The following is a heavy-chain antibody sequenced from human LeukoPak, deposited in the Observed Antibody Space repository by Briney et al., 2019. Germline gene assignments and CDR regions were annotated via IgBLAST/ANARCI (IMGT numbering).Heavy chain of an antibody. CDR1: GVAFSSYE. J-gene: IGHJ4*02. CDR3: ARLTTVVTYFDY. Sequence: PGGSLRLSCAASGVAFSSYEMNWGRKAPGKGLEWVSYISSSGSTIYYADSVKGRFTISRDNAKNSLLLHMNSLRAEDTAVYYCARLTTVVTYFDYWGQGTLVTVSS. V-gene: IGHV3-48*03. CDR2: ISSSGSTI. D-gene: IGHD4-23*01.